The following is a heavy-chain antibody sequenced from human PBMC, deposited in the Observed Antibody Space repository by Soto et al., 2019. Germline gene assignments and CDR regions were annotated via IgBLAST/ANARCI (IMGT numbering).Heavy chain of an antibody. D-gene: IGHD1-7*01. CDR1: GFTFSSYG. CDR2: SSATGAGT. J-gene: IGHJ4*02. Sequence: GGSLRLSCAASGFTFSSYGMTWVRQAPGKGLEWVSFSSATGAGTYYADSVKGRFTISRDNSKNTLYLQMTSLRADDTAVYYCAKASRAGGNYGFYSDFWGQGALVTVSS. CDR3: AKASRAGGNYGFYSDF. V-gene: IGHV3-23*01.